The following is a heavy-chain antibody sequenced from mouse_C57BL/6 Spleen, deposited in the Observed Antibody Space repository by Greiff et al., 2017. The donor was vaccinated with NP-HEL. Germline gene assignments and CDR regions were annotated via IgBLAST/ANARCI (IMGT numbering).Heavy chain of an antibody. V-gene: IGHV7-3*01. CDR1: GFTFTDYY. J-gene: IGHJ2*01. D-gene: IGHD1-1*01. CDR3: ARYIRDYGYFDY. CDR2: IRNKANGYTT. Sequence: EVHLVESGGGLVQPGGSLSLSCAASGFTFTDYYMSWVRQPPGKALEWLGFIRNKANGYTTEYSASVKVRFTISRDNSQSILYLQMNALRAEDSATYYCARYIRDYGYFDYWGQGTTLTVSS.